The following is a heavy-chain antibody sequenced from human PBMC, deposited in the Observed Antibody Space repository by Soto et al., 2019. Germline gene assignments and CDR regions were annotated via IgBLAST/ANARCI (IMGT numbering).Heavy chain of an antibody. CDR1: GYTFTSYA. D-gene: IGHD3-16*01. Sequence: GASVKVSCKASGYTFTSYALHWVRQAPGQRLEWMGWINAGNGNTKYSQKFQGRVTITRDTSASTAYMELSSLRSEDTAVYYCAAVEFRGNWFDPWGQGTLVTVSS. CDR2: INAGNGNT. V-gene: IGHV1-3*01. J-gene: IGHJ5*02. CDR3: AAVEFRGNWFDP.